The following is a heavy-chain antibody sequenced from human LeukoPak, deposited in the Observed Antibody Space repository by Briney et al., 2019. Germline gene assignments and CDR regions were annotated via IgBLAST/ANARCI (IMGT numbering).Heavy chain of an antibody. V-gene: IGHV3-11*01. D-gene: IGHD3-22*01. CDR1: GFTFSDYY. CDR3: ARETRDYDSSVNFDY. CDR2: ISSSGSTI. Sequence: GGSLRLSCAASGFTFSDYYMSCIRQAPGKGLEWVSYISSSGSTIYYADSVKGRFTISRDNAKNSLYLQMNSLRAEDTAVYYCARETRDYDSSVNFDYWGQGTLVTVSS. J-gene: IGHJ4*02.